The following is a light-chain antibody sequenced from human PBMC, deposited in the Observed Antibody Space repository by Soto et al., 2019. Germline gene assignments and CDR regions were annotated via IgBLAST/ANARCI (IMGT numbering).Light chain of an antibody. CDR3: QQYGTSPPT. V-gene: IGKV3-20*01. Sequence: EIVLTQSPGTLSLSAGERATLSCRASQSVTTSYLAWYQQKPGQAPRLLIYGASSRAAGIPDRFSGSGSGTDFTLTISRLEPEDFAVYYCQQYGTSPPTFGPGTKVDNK. CDR1: QSVTTSY. J-gene: IGKJ3*01. CDR2: GAS.